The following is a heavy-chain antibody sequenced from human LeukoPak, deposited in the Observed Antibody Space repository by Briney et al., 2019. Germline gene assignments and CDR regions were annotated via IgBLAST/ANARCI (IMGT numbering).Heavy chain of an antibody. CDR3: ARDSVTRY. V-gene: IGHV3-21*01. Sequence: FXXXXYSXNWVRQAPGKGLEWVSSISSSSSYIYYADSVKGRFTISRDNAKNSLYLQMNSLRAEDTAVYYCARDSVTRYWGQGTLVTVSS. D-gene: IGHD5/OR15-5a*01. CDR2: ISSSSSYI. CDR1: FXXXXYS. J-gene: IGHJ4*02.